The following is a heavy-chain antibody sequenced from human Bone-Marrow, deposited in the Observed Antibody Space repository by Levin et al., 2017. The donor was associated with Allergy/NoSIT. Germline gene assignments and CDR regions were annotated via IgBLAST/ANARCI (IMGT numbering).Heavy chain of an antibody. CDR2: ISSDGSKE. CDR3: AREKVTMMVEIIESSFDF. J-gene: IGHJ4*02. Sequence: LSLTCAASEFTFSTYAMHWVRQAPGKGLAWVAVISSDGSKEHYADSVKGRFTISRDNSKNTLYLQMNSLRREDTAMYYCAREKVTMMVEIIESSFDFWGQGTLVTVSS. V-gene: IGHV3-30-3*01. D-gene: IGHD3-22*01. CDR1: EFTFSTYA.